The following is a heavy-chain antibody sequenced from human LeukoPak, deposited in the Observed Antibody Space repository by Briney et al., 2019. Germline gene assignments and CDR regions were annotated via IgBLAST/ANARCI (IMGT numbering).Heavy chain of an antibody. CDR3: ARMYAWGSYPRGSHSDY. J-gene: IGHJ4*02. CDR2: IYYSGST. CDR1: GDSISSSHW. D-gene: IGHD3-16*01. V-gene: IGHV4-4*02. Sequence: PSGTLSLTCAVSGDSISSSHWWSWVRQPPGKGLEWIGYIYYSGSTNYNPSLKSRVTISVDTSKNQFSLKLSSVTAADTAVYYCARMYAWGSYPRGSHSDYWGQGTLVTVSS.